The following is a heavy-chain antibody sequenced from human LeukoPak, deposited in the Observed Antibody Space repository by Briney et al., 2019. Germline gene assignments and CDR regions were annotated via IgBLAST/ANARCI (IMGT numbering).Heavy chain of an antibody. J-gene: IGHJ4*02. Sequence: SQTLSLTCTVSGGSIGSGDYYWSWIRQPPGKGLEWIGYIYYSGSTYYNPSLKSRVTISVDTSKNQFSLKLSSVTAADTAVYYCASLPLELFFDYWGQGTLVTVSS. CDR2: IYYSGST. CDR1: GGSIGSGDYY. D-gene: IGHD1-7*01. V-gene: IGHV4-30-4*08. CDR3: ASLPLELFFDY.